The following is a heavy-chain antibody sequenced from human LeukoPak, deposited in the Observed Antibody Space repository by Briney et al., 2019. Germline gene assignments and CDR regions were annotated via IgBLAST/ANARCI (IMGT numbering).Heavy chain of an antibody. CDR2: MNPNSGNT. CDR1: GYTFTSYV. CDR3: AREVAGIALFNY. J-gene: IGHJ4*02. D-gene: IGHD6-19*01. V-gene: IGHV1-8*01. Sequence: GASVKVSCKASGYTFTSYVINWVRQATGQGLEWMGWMNPNSGNTGYAQKFQGRVTMTRDTSISTAYMELSSLRSEDTAVYYCAREVAGIALFNYWGQGTLVTVSS.